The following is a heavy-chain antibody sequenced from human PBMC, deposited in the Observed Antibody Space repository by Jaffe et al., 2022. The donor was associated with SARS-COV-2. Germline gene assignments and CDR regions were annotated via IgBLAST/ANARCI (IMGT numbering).Heavy chain of an antibody. V-gene: IGHV4-30-4*01. CDR1: GGSISSGDYY. CDR3: AREYTEYYDYVWGSPTYYFDY. CDR2: IYYSGST. Sequence: QVQLQESGPGLVKPSQTLSLTCTVSGGSISSGDYYWSWIRQPPGKGLEWIGYIYYSGSTYYNPSLKSRVTISVDTSKNQFSLKLSSVTAADTAVYYCAREYTEYYDYVWGSPTYYFDYWGQGTLVTVSS. J-gene: IGHJ4*02. D-gene: IGHD3-16*01.